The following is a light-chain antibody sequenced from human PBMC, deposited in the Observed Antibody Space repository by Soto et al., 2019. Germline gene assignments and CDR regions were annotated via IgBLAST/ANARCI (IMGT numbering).Light chain of an antibody. CDR1: SSNIGAGYD. Sequence: QSVLTQPPSVSGAPGQRVTISCTGSSSNIGAGYDVHWYPQLPGTAPKPLIYGNSNRPSGVPDRFSGAKSGTSASLAITGLQAEDEADYYCQSYDSSLNGVIFGGGTKLTVL. J-gene: IGLJ2*01. CDR3: QSYDSSLNGVI. CDR2: GNS. V-gene: IGLV1-40*01.